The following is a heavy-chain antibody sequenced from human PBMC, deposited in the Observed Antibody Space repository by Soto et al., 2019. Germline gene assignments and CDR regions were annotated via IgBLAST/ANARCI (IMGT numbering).Heavy chain of an antibody. V-gene: IGHV3-23*01. CDR2: ISGSGGST. Sequence: GGSLRLSCAASGFTFSSYAMSWVRQAPGKGLEWVSAISGSGGSTYYADSVKGRFTISRDNSKNTLYLQMNSLRAEDTAVYYCAKDSVGYYYDSSGYCYDYWGQGTLVTVSS. J-gene: IGHJ4*02. CDR3: AKDSVGYYYDSSGYCYDY. D-gene: IGHD3-22*01. CDR1: GFTFSSYA.